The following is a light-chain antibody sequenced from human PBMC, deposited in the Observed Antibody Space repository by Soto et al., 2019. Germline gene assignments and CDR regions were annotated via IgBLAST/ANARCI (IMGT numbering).Light chain of an antibody. CDR3: QQGNRFPLT. Sequence: DIQMTQSPSSVSASVGDRVTITCRAIQAINKYLAWYQQKPGKAPNLLIYTTSGLQSGVPSRFSGSGSGTDFTLTISSLEPEDFATYYCQQGNRFPLTFGGGTKVEIK. J-gene: IGKJ4*01. CDR2: TTS. CDR1: QAINKY. V-gene: IGKV1-12*01.